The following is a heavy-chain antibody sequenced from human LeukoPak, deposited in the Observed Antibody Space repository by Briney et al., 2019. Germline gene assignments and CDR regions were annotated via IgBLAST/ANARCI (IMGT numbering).Heavy chain of an antibody. CDR1: GFSFRSYS. J-gene: IGHJ5*02. CDR3: ARDRLEGGETFDP. D-gene: IGHD1-1*01. V-gene: IGHV3-21*01. Sequence: GRSLRLSCAASGFSFRSYSMDWVRQAPGQGLDLVSSITGSSSYISYAVSVKGRFTISRDNAENSLFLQMNSLRPEDTSVYFCARDRLEGGETFDPWGQGTLVTVSS. CDR2: ITGSSSYI.